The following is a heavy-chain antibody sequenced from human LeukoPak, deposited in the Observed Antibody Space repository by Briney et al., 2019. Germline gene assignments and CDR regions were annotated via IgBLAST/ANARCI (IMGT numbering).Heavy chain of an antibody. CDR3: ASEPLGDGYNRPFDY. CDR2: IIPILGIA. V-gene: IGHV1-69*04. D-gene: IGHD5-12*01. Sequence: GASVKVSCKASGGTFSSYAISWVRQAPGQGLEWMGRIIPILGIANYAQKFQGRVTITADKSTSTAYMELSSLRSEDTAVYYCASEPLGDGYNRPFDYWGQGTLVTVSS. J-gene: IGHJ4*02. CDR1: GGTFSSYA.